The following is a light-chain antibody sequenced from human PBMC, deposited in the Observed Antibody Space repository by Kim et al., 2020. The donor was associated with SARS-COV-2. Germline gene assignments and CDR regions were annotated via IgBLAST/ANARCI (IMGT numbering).Light chain of an antibody. CDR1: KLGDKY. J-gene: IGLJ3*02. CDR2: EDS. CDR3: QAWDSSTWV. V-gene: IGLV3-1*01. Sequence: SYELTQPPSVSVSPGQTASITCSGDKLGDKYACWYQQKPGQSPVLVIYEDSKRPSGIPERFSRSNSGNTATLTLSGTQAMDEADYYCQAWDSSTWVFGGGTQLTVL.